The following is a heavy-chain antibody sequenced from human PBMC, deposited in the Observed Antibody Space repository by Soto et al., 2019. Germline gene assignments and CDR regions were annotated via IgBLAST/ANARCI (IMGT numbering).Heavy chain of an antibody. V-gene: IGHV3-48*01. CDR1: GFTFSSYG. CDR2: ISSGSSTI. D-gene: IGHD3-9*01. J-gene: IGHJ6*03. CDR3: AKDYYDILTGYPYCYYMDV. Sequence: EVQLVQSGGGLVQPGGSLRLSCAASGFTFSSYGMNWVRQAPGKGLEWVSYISSGSSTIYYADSVKGRFTISRDNAKNSLYLQMNSLRADDTAVYYCAKDYYDILTGYPYCYYMDVWGKGTTVTVSS.